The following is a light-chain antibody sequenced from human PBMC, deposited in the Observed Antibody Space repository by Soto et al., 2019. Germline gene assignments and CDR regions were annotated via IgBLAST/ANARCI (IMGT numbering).Light chain of an antibody. CDR1: QSVSSF. CDR2: DAS. Sequence: EIVLTQSPATLSLAPGERVTLSCRAIQSVSSFLAWYQQQPGQAPRLLIYDASNRATGIPARFSGSGSGTDFTLTISSLEPEDFAVYYCQQRSNFMYTFGQGTKLELK. CDR3: QQRSNFMYT. V-gene: IGKV3-11*01. J-gene: IGKJ2*01.